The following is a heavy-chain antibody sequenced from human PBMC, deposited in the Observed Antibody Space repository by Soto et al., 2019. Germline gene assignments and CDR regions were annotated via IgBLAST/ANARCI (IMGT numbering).Heavy chain of an antibody. Sequence: QVQLVESGGGVVQPGRSLRLSCAASGFTFSSYGMHWVRQAPGKGLEWVAVIWYDGSNKYYADSVKGRFTISRDNFKNTLYLQMNSLRAEDTAVYYCASEYIVVVPAAIYYYYGMDVWGQGTTVTVSS. J-gene: IGHJ6*02. D-gene: IGHD2-2*01. CDR3: ASEYIVVVPAAIYYYYGMDV. V-gene: IGHV3-33*01. CDR1: GFTFSSYG. CDR2: IWYDGSNK.